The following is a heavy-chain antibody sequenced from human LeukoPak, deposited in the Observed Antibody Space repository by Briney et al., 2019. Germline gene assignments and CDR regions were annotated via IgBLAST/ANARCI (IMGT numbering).Heavy chain of an antibody. CDR1: GGSFSGYY. V-gene: IGHV4-34*01. J-gene: IGHJ4*02. D-gene: IGHD5-18*01. CDR3: ARVRYSYAYYFDY. Sequence: SETLSLTCAVYGGSFSGYYWSWIRQPPGKGLEWIGEINHSGSTNCNPSLKSRVTISVDTSKNQFSLKLSSVTAADTAVYYCARVRYSYAYYFDYWGQGTLVTVSS. CDR2: INHSGST.